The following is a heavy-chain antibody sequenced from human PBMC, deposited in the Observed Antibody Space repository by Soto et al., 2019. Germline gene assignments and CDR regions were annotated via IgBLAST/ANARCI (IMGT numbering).Heavy chain of an antibody. CDR3: TTEAAAPYNWFDP. CDR1: GFTFSNAW. CDR2: IKSKTDGGTT. Sequence: EVQLVESGGGLVKPGGSLRLSCAASGFTFSNAWMSWVRQAPGKGLEWVGRIKSKTDGGTTDYAAPVKGRFTISRDDSKNTLYLQMNSLKTEDTAVYYCTTEAAAPYNWFDPWGQGTLVTVSS. V-gene: IGHV3-15*01. J-gene: IGHJ5*02. D-gene: IGHD6-13*01.